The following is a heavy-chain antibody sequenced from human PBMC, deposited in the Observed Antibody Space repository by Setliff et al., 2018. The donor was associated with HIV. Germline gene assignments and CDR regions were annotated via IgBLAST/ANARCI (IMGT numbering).Heavy chain of an antibody. D-gene: IGHD1-26*01. CDR1: GGALSGYS. CDR2: IYHGGYT. Sequence: PSETLSLTCAVYGGALSGYSWSWVRQPPGKGLEWIGEIYHGGYTNYNPSLKSRATISVDKSKNHFSLKLTSVTAADTAVYYCAREGEILVGATAAYFDNWGQGTLVTVSS. J-gene: IGHJ4*02. CDR3: AREGEILVGATAAYFDN. V-gene: IGHV4-34*01.